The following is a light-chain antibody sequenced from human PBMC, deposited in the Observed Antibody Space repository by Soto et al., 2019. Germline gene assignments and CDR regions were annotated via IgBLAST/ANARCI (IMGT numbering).Light chain of an antibody. CDR1: QSVTSA. J-gene: IGKJ1*01. CDR3: QHDNSYSEA. V-gene: IGKV3-11*01. Sequence: EIVLTQSPATLSLSPGDRATLSCRASQSVTSALAWFQQKPGQAPRLLIYDVSLRATGIPARFSGSGSGTDFTLTINSLEPEDFAVYYCQHDNSYSEAFGQGTKVELK. CDR2: DVS.